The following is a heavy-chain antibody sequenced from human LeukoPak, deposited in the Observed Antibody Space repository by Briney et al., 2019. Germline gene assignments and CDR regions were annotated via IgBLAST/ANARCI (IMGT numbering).Heavy chain of an antibody. CDR1: GGSISSSSYY. CDR2: IYYSGST. CDR3: AGVNYYDSSGYYVSAFDI. V-gene: IGHV4-39*07. D-gene: IGHD3-22*01. J-gene: IGHJ3*02. Sequence: SETLSLTCTVSGGSISSSSYYWGWIRQPPGKGLEWIGSIYYSGSTYYNPSLKSRVTISVDTSKNQFSLKLSSVTAADTVVYYCAGVNYYDSSGYYVSAFDIWGQGTMVTVSS.